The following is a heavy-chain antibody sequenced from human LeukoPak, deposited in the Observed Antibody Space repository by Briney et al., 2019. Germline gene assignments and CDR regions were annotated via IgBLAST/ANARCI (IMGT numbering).Heavy chain of an antibody. CDR1: GFTFSSYA. CDR3: AKDPYDFWSGYYRFDY. Sequence: PGGSLRLSCAASGFTFSSYAMSWVRQAPEKGLEWVSAISGSGGSTYYADSVKGRFTISRDNSKNTLYLQMNSLRAEDTAVYYCAKDPYDFWSGYYRFDYWGQGTLVTVSS. D-gene: IGHD3-3*01. J-gene: IGHJ4*02. CDR2: ISGSGGST. V-gene: IGHV3-23*01.